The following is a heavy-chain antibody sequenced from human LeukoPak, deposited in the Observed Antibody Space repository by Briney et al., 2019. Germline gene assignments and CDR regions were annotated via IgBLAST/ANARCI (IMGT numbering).Heavy chain of an antibody. J-gene: IGHJ5*02. CDR3: AKVGGVVVNWFDP. D-gene: IGHD2-2*01. CDR1: GFTFSSYA. Sequence: GGSLRLSCAASGFTFSSYAMHWVRQAPGKGLEWVAVISYDGSNKYYADSVKGRFTISRDNSKNTLYLQMNSLRAEDTAVYYCAKVGGVVVNWFDPWGQGTLVTVSS. CDR2: ISYDGSNK. V-gene: IGHV3-30*04.